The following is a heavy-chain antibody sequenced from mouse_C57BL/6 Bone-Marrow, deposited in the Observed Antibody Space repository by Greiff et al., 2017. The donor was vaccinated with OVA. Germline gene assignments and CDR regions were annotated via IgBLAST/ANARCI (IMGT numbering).Heavy chain of an antibody. J-gene: IGHJ4*01. CDR3: ARPVITTVPRRYYAMDY. V-gene: IGHV1-66*01. Sequence: VKLQESGPELVKPGASVKISCKASGYSFTSYYIHWVKQRPGQGLEWIGWIYPGSGNTKYNEKFKGKATLTADTSSSTAYMQLSSLTSEDSAVYYCARPVITTVPRRYYAMDYWGQGTSVTVSS. D-gene: IGHD1-1*01. CDR1: GYSFTSYY. CDR2: IYPGSGNT.